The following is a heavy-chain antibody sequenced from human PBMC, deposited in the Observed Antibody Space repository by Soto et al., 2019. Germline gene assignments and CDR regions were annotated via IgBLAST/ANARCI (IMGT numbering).Heavy chain of an antibody. CDR1: GGSISSSNW. Sequence: PSETLSLTCAVSGGSISSSNWWSWVRQPPGKGLEWIGEIYHSGSTNYNPSLKSRVTISVDTSKNQFSLKLSSVTAADTAVYYCARDGGDIVVVPAANHPFYGMDVWGQGTTVTVSS. CDR3: ARDGGDIVVVPAANHPFYGMDV. CDR2: IYHSGST. V-gene: IGHV4-4*02. D-gene: IGHD2-2*01. J-gene: IGHJ6*02.